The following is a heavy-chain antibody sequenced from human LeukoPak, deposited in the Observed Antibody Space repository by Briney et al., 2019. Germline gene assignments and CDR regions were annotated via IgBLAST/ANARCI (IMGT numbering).Heavy chain of an antibody. CDR1: GVSLSSSIYY. Sequence: SEPLSLTCSVSGVSLSSSIYYWGCIRHPPGKGLEWFGSIFYTGSTLYNPSLKSRVTISVDTSKNQFSLTLNSVTDADTAVYYCGTLSAPPYCSCGSCYGYYYYYMDVWGKGTTVTVSS. CDR3: GTLSAPPYCSCGSCYGYYYYYMDV. J-gene: IGHJ6*03. CDR2: IFYTGST. V-gene: IGHV4-39*01. D-gene: IGHD2-15*01.